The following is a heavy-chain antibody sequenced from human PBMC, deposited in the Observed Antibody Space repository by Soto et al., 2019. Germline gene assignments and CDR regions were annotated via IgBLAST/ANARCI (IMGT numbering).Heavy chain of an antibody. CDR3: ARGSYSSSWHDAFDI. Sequence: SETLSLTCTVSGGSISSYYWSWIRQPPGKGLEWIGYIYYSGSTNYNPSLKRRVTISVDTAKNQFSLKLSSVTAADTAVYYCARGSYSSSWHDAFDIWGQGTMVTVSS. J-gene: IGHJ3*02. CDR1: GGSISSYY. D-gene: IGHD6-13*01. V-gene: IGHV4-59*01. CDR2: IYYSGST.